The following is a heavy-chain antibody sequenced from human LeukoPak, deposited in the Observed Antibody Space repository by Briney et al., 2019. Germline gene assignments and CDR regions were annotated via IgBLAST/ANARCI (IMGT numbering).Heavy chain of an antibody. V-gene: IGHV4-34*01. CDR2: INYSGNT. Sequence: SETLSLTCAVYGGSFNDYYWTWIRQSPGKGLEWIGEINYSGNTNYNPSLRSRVTISVDTSKNRFSLKLSSVTAADTAVYYCARATYYYDSSGYDFDYWGQGTLVTVSS. CDR1: GGSFNDYY. D-gene: IGHD3-22*01. J-gene: IGHJ4*02. CDR3: ARATYYYDSSGYDFDY.